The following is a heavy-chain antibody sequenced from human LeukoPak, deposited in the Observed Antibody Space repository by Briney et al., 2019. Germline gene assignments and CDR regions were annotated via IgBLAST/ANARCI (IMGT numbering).Heavy chain of an antibody. Sequence: ASVKVSCKASGYTFTSYDINWVRQATGQGLEWMGWMNPNSGNTGYAQKFQGRVTITRNTSISTAYMELSSLRSEDTAVYYCARDFRLTGDCDYWGQGTLVTVSS. V-gene: IGHV1-8*03. D-gene: IGHD1-1*01. CDR3: ARDFRLTGDCDY. CDR1: GYTFTSYD. CDR2: MNPNSGNT. J-gene: IGHJ4*02.